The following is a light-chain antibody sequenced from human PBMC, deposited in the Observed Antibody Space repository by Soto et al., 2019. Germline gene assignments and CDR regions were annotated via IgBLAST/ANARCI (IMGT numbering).Light chain of an antibody. J-gene: IGKJ5*01. Sequence: DIQMTQSPSTLSASVGDRVTITCRASQSISSWLSWYQQKPGNAPKLLIYDASSLQSGVPSRFSGSGSGTEFTLTISSLQPGDFATYYCQHADSFPLITFGQGTRLEIK. CDR2: DAS. CDR3: QHADSFPLIT. CDR1: QSISSW. V-gene: IGKV1-5*01.